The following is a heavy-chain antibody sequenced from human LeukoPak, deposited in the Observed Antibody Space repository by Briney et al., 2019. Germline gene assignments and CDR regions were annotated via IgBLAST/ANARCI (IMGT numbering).Heavy chain of an antibody. J-gene: IGHJ4*02. D-gene: IGHD3-16*02. CDR3: ASTYDYVWGSFRTGYFDY. CDR2: ITSRSSDI. CDR1: GFIFSSYS. Sequence: GGSLRLSCKVSGFIFSSYSMDWVRQAPGKGLEWVSYITSRSSDIYYADSVKGRFTISRDNAKTSLYLQMNSLRAEDTAVYYCASTYDYVWGSFRTGYFDYWGQGTLVTVSS. V-gene: IGHV3-21*01.